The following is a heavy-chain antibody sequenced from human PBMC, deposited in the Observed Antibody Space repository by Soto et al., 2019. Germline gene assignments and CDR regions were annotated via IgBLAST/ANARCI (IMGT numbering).Heavy chain of an antibody. CDR2: IYYSGST. V-gene: IGHV4-30-4*01. D-gene: IGHD2-15*01. Sequence: QVQLQESGPGLVKPSQTLSLTCTVSGGSISSGDYYWSWIRQPPGKGLGWIGYIYYSGSTYYNPSLKSRVTISVDTSKNQFSLKLSSVTAADTAVYYCAREAPSGGYCSGGSCRIDYWGQGTLVTVSS. CDR3: AREAPSGGYCSGGSCRIDY. J-gene: IGHJ4*02. CDR1: GGSISSGDYY.